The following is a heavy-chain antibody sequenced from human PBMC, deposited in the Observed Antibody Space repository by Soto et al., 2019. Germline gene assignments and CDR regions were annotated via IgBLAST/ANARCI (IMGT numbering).Heavy chain of an antibody. V-gene: IGHV3-7*01. D-gene: IGHD6-13*01. CDR2: IKADGSEK. CDR3: SAGHYFDG. J-gene: IGHJ4*02. Sequence: EVQVVESGGGLVQPGGSLRLSCEVASGLDFSGFWMGWVRQAPGKGLEWVANIKADGSEKYYVDSVKGRFTISRDNDKGSLYLQTSSLRAEDTAVYYCSAGHYFDGWGQGTLVTGSS. CDR1: GLDFSGFW.